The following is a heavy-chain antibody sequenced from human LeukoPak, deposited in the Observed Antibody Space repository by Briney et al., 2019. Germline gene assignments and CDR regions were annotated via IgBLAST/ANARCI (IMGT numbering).Heavy chain of an antibody. J-gene: IGHJ4*02. Sequence: PGRSLRLSCAASGFTFSSYAMHWVRQAPGKGLEWVAVISYDGSNKYYADSVKGRFTSSRDNSKNTLCLQMNSLRAEDTAVYYCARDFVAAGTIFDYWGQGTLVTVSS. D-gene: IGHD6-13*01. CDR2: ISYDGSNK. CDR3: ARDFVAAGTIFDY. CDR1: GFTFSSYA. V-gene: IGHV3-30*04.